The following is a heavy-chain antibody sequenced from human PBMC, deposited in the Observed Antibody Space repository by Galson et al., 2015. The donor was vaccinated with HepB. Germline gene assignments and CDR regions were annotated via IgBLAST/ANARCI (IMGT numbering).Heavy chain of an antibody. V-gene: IGHV3-7*03. CDR1: GFAFSSYW. Sequence: SLRLSCAASGFAFSSYWMSWVRQAPGKGLEWVANIKQDGSEKYYVDSVKGRFTISRDNAKNSLYLQMNSLRAEDTAVYYCARRSIAVAGTNFDYWGQGTLVTVSS. D-gene: IGHD6-19*01. CDR2: IKQDGSEK. CDR3: ARRSIAVAGTNFDY. J-gene: IGHJ4*02.